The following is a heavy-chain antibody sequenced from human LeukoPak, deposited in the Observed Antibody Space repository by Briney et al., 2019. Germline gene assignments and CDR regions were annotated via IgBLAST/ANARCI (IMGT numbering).Heavy chain of an antibody. CDR1: GGTFSSYA. CDR2: IIPILGIA. CDR3: ARDGSGSRRENWFDP. J-gene: IGHJ5*02. D-gene: IGHD6-13*01. V-gene: IGHV1-69*04. Sequence: ASVKVSCKASGGTFSSYAISWVRQAPGQGLEWMGRIIPILGIANYAQKFQGRVTITADKSTSTAYMELSSLRSEDTAVYYCARDGSGSRRENWFDPWGQGTLVTVSS.